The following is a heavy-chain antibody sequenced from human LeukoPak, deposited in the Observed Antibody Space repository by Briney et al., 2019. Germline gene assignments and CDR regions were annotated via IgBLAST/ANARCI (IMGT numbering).Heavy chain of an antibody. V-gene: IGHV4-31*03. CDR2: IYYSGST. CDR1: GGSISSGGYY. Sequence: SQTLSLTCTASGGSISSGGYYWSWIRQHPGKGLEWIGYIYYSGSTYYNPSLKSRVTISVDTSKNQFSLKLSSVTAADTAVYYCARAVNTYYDFWSGPQAYGMDVWGQGTTVTVSS. CDR3: ARAVNTYYDFWSGPQAYGMDV. J-gene: IGHJ6*02. D-gene: IGHD3-3*01.